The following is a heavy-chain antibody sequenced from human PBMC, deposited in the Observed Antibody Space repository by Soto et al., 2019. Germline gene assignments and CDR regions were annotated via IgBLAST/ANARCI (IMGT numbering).Heavy chain of an antibody. J-gene: IGHJ4*02. CDR2: ISSSSSYI. CDR1: GFTFSSYS. Sequence: GGSLRLSCAASGFTFSSYSMNWVRQAPGKGLEWVSSISSSSSYIYYADSVKGRFTISRDNAKNSLYLQMNSLRAEDTAVYYCARGTAMVTDAHFDYWGQGTLVTVSS. V-gene: IGHV3-21*01. CDR3: ARGTAMVTDAHFDY. D-gene: IGHD5-18*01.